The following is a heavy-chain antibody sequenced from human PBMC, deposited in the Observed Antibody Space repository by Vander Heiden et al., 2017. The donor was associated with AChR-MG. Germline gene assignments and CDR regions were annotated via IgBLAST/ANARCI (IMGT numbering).Heavy chain of an antibody. D-gene: IGHD6-6*01. Sequence: QVQLVESGGGLVKPGGSLSLSCAASGFTFSDYYMSWIRQAPGKGLEWVSYISSSSSYTNYADSVKGRFTISRDNAKNSLYLQMNSLRAEDTAVYYCARVRGYSSSSLLPHNWFDPWGQGTLVTVSS. CDR1: GFTFSDYY. CDR2: ISSSSSYT. CDR3: ARVRGYSSSSLLPHNWFDP. J-gene: IGHJ5*02. V-gene: IGHV3-11*06.